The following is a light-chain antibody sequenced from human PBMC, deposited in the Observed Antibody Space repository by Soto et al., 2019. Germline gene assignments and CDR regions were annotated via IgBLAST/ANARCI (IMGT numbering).Light chain of an antibody. CDR3: MQRLEFPLT. CDR1: QSLLDSDDGNTY. CDR2: TLS. Sequence: DIVMTQSPLSLPVTPGESASISCRSSQSLLDSDDGNTYLDWYLQKPGQSPQLLIYTLSYRASXVXDTXSGSGSGTDFTLKISRVEAEDVGVYYCMQRLEFPLTFGGGTKVDIK. V-gene: IGKV2-40*01. J-gene: IGKJ4*01.